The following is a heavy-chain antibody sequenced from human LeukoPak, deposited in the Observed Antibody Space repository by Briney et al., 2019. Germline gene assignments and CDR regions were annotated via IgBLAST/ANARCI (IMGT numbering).Heavy chain of an antibody. Sequence: SETLSLTCTVSGGSISSGSYYWSWIRQPAGKGLEWIGRIYTSGSTNYNPSLKSRVTISVDTSKNQFSLKLNSVTAADTAVYYCARGGPEMAARSLDYWGQGTLVTVSS. CDR2: IYTSGST. J-gene: IGHJ4*02. D-gene: IGHD6-6*01. CDR1: GGSISSGSYY. CDR3: ARGGPEMAARSLDY. V-gene: IGHV4-61*02.